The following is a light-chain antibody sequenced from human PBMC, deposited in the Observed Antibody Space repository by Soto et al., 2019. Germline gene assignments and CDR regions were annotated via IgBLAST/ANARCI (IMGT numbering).Light chain of an antibody. J-gene: IGKJ5*01. CDR1: HSVSSSY. CDR2: GAS. V-gene: IGKV3D-20*02. Sequence: EIVLSQSPGTLSFSPGERATLSCRASHSVSSSYLAWYQQKPGQAPRLLIYGASSRATGIPARFSGSGSGADFTLTISSLKPEDFAVYYCQQRNIWPPVTFGQGTRLEIK. CDR3: QQRNIWPPVT.